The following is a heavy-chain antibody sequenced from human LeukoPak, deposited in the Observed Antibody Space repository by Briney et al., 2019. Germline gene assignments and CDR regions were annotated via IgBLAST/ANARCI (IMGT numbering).Heavy chain of an antibody. V-gene: IGHV3-30-3*01. J-gene: IGHJ4*02. CDR3: ARDLRYFDWLLFY. CDR2: ISYDGSDK. D-gene: IGHD3-9*01. CDR1: GFTFSSYA. Sequence: GGSLRLSCAASGFTFSSYAMHWVRQAPGKGLEWVAVISYDGSDKYYADSVKGRFTISRDNSKNTLYLQMNSLRAEDTAVYYCARDLRYFDWLLFYWGQGTLVTVSS.